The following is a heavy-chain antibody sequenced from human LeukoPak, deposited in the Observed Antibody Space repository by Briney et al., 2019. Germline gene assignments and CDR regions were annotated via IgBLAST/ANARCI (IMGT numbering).Heavy chain of an antibody. Sequence: ASVKVSCKASGYTFTSYDINWVRQAPGQGLEWMGWMNPNSGNTGYAQKFQGRVTMTRNTSISTAYMELSSLRSEDTAVYYCARGGLGSRGYDLGYWGQGTLVTVSS. CDR2: MNPNSGNT. CDR3: ARGGLGSRGYDLGY. D-gene: IGHD5-12*01. J-gene: IGHJ4*02. V-gene: IGHV1-8*01. CDR1: GYTFTSYD.